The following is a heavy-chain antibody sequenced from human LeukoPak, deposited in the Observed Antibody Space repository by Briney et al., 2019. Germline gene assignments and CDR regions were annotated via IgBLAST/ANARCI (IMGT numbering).Heavy chain of an antibody. J-gene: IGHJ4*02. Sequence: SETLSLTCTVSGGSISSSSYYWGWIRQPPGKGLEWIGSIYYSGSTYYNPSLKSRVTISVDTSKNQFSLKLSSVTAADTAVYYCARADCSGGSCYLAYWGQGTLVTVSS. CDR1: GGSISSSSYY. V-gene: IGHV4-39*01. CDR3: ARADCSGGSCYLAY. D-gene: IGHD2-15*01. CDR2: IYYSGST.